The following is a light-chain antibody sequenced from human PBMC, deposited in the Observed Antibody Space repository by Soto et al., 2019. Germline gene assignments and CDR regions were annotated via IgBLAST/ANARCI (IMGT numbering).Light chain of an antibody. CDR1: QDIKND. CDR3: LQDYSYPYT. Sequence: AIQMTQSPSSLSASVGDRVTITCRASQDIKNDIGWYQQKPGRAPKLLMYSAFTLHTDVPSRFSGSGSGSVFTRTISSLQPEEFATYYCLQDYSYPYTCGQGTKLEIK. V-gene: IGKV1-6*01. J-gene: IGKJ2*01. CDR2: SAF.